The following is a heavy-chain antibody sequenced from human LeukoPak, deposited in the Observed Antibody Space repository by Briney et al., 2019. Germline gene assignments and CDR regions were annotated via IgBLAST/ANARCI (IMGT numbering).Heavy chain of an antibody. D-gene: IGHD3-16*01. CDR3: AKAWRFGGGYSRTPFDS. CDR2: VSWNSGSI. CDR1: GFTFDDYA. J-gene: IGHJ4*02. Sequence: GRSLRLSCAASGFTFDDYAMHWVRQAPGKGLEWVSGVSWNSGSIGYADSVKGRFIISRDHAKNSLYLQVNSLRAEDTALYYCAKAWRFGGGYSRTPFDSWGQGTLVTVSS. V-gene: IGHV3-9*01.